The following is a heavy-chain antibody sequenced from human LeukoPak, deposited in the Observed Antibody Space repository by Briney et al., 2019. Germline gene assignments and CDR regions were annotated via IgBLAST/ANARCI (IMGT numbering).Heavy chain of an antibody. J-gene: IGHJ4*02. CDR1: GFTFSSYS. D-gene: IGHD5-18*01. CDR2: ISSSSSYI. CDR3: ARDPSRGYTYGYGDL. V-gene: IGHV3-21*01. Sequence: GGSLRLSCAASGFTFSSYSMNWVRQAPGKGLEWVSSISSSSSYIYYADSVKGRFTISRDNAENSLYLQMNSLRAEDTAVYYCARDPSRGYTYGYGDLWGQGTLVTVSS.